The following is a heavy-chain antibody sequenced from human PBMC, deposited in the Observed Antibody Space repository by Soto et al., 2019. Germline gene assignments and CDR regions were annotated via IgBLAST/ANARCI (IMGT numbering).Heavy chain of an antibody. V-gene: IGHV4-34*01. CDR2: INHSGST. CDR1: GGSFSGYY. CDR3: ARLRPPFRTRPGGAFDI. Sequence: SETLSLTCAVYGGSFSGYYWSWIRQPPGKGLEWIGEINHSGSTNYNPSLKSRVTISVDTSKNQFSLKLSSVTAADTAVYYCARLRPPFRTRPGGAFDIWGQGTMVTVSS. D-gene: IGHD2-21*01. J-gene: IGHJ3*02.